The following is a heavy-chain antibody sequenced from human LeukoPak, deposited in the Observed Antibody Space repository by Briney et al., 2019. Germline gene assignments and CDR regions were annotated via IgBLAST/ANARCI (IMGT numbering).Heavy chain of an antibody. J-gene: IGHJ3*02. D-gene: IGHD3-3*01. CDR2: IYYGGST. V-gene: IGHV4-59*01. CDR3: ARVGASTIWSGYTDAFDI. CDR1: GGSISSYY. Sequence: PSETLSLTCPVAGGSISSYYWSWVRQPPGKGLEWIGYIYYGGSTNYHPSLKSRVTISVDTSKNQFSLKLSSVTAADTAVYYCARVGASTIWSGYTDAFDIWGQGTMVTVSS.